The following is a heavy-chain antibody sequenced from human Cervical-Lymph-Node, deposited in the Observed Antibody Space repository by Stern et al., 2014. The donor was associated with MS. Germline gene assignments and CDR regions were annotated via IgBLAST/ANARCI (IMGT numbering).Heavy chain of an antibody. CDR2: IDYSGST. Sequence: QVQLQESGPGLVKPSETLSLTCTVSGDSIGVYYWTWIRQSAGKGLEWIGSIDYSGSTKYNPSIKSRVTISLDTSKNQFSLKLSAVTAADSAIYYCARDSPGGRSLYYYYGMDVWGQGTTVTVSS. J-gene: IGHJ6*02. D-gene: IGHD2-15*01. CDR1: GDSIGVYY. V-gene: IGHV4-59*01. CDR3: ARDSPGGRSLYYYYGMDV.